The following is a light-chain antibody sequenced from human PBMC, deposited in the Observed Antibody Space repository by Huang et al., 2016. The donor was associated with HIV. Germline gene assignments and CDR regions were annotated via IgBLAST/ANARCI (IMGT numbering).Light chain of an antibody. Sequence: DVVLTQSPLSLPVTLGQPASISCWSSQSLIYSDGNTYLSWFQQRPGQSPKRLIYKISNRDSGVPDRFIGSVSVSDFTLKISKVEAEDVAVYYCMQGTHWPPITFGQGTRLEI. CDR2: KIS. J-gene: IGKJ5*01. CDR3: MQGTHWPPIT. V-gene: IGKV2-30*01. CDR1: QSLIYSDGNTY.